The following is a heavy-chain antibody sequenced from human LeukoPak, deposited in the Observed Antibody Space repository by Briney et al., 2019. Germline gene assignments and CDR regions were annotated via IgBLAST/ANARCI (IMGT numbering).Heavy chain of an antibody. CDR1: GDSISTTKYY. CDR3: ARLDYYDLVPFDL. Sequence: ASETLSLTCTVSGDSISTTKYYWGWIRQPPGKGLEWIGSIYYSGSTYYNPSLKSRVTISVDTSKNQFSLKLSSATAADTAVYYCARLDYYDLVPFDLWGQGTLVTVSS. V-gene: IGHV4-39*01. CDR2: IYYSGST. J-gene: IGHJ5*02. D-gene: IGHD3-3*01.